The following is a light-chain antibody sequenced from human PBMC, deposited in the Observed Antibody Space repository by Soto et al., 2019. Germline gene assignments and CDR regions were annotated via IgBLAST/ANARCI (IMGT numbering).Light chain of an antibody. CDR2: GAS. CDR1: QSVSSN. J-gene: IGKJ1*01. CDR3: QQYNNWPRT. V-gene: IGKV3-15*01. Sequence: EIMMTQSPANLSVSPGERATLSCRASQSVSSNLAWYQQKPGQAPRLLIYGASTRATVIPARFSGSGSGTEFTLTISILQSEDFADYYCQQYNNWPRTFGPGTKV.